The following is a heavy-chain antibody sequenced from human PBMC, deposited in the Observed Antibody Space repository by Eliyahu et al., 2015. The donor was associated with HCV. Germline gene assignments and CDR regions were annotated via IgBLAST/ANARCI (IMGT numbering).Heavy chain of an antibody. CDR1: GYTFTSDY. V-gene: IGHV1-46*03. J-gene: IGHJ4*02. CDR2: INPSGGST. Sequence: QVQLVQSGAEVKKPGASVKVSCKASGYTFTSDYVHWVRQAPGQGLEWMGVINPSGGSTTYAQKFQGRVTMTRDTSTSTVYMELSSLRSEDTAVYYCATGVVATPKGDYWGQGTLVMVSS. D-gene: IGHD5-12*01. CDR3: ATGVVATPKGDY.